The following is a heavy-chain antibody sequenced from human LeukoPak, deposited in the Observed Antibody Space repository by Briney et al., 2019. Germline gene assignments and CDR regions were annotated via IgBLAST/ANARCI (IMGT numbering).Heavy chain of an antibody. D-gene: IGHD3-3*01. CDR3: ARVTVWSGYYFDY. CDR2: IYYSGST. CDR1: GCSISSYY. Sequence: SETLSLTCTVSGCSISSYYWSWIRQPPGKGLEWIGYIYYSGSTNYNPSLKSRVTISVDTSKNQFSLKLSSVTAADTAVYYCARVTVWSGYYFDYWGQGTLVTVSS. J-gene: IGHJ4*02. V-gene: IGHV4-59*01.